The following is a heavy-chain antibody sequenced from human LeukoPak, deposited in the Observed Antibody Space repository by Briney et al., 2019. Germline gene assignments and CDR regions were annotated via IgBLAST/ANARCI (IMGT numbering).Heavy chain of an antibody. CDR1: GGSISSSSYY. Sequence: SETLSLTCTVSGGSISSSSYYWSWIRQPPGKGLEWIGYIYYSGSTYYNPSLKSRVTISVDTSKNQFSLKLSSVTAADTAVYYCASINVDIVATMGSDYWGQGTLVTVSS. CDR3: ASINVDIVATMGSDY. V-gene: IGHV4-31*03. CDR2: IYYSGST. J-gene: IGHJ4*02. D-gene: IGHD5-12*01.